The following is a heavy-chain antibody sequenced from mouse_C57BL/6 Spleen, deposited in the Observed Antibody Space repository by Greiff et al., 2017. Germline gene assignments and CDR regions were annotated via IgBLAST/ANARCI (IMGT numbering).Heavy chain of an antibody. J-gene: IGHJ4*01. D-gene: IGHD3-2*02. Sequence: QVQLQQSGAELARPGASVKMSCKASGYTFTSYTMHWVKQRPGQGLEWIGYINPSSGYTKYNQKFKDKATLTADKSSSTAYMQLSSLTSEDSAVYYCARAAAQYSMDYWGQGTSVTGSA. CDR1: GYTFTSYT. CDR3: ARAAAQYSMDY. V-gene: IGHV1-4*01. CDR2: INPSSGYT.